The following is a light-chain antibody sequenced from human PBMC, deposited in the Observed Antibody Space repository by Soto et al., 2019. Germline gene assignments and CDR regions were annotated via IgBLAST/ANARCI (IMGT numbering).Light chain of an antibody. Sequence: QSALTQPASVSGSPGQSITISCTGTSSDVGSFNLVSWYQQHPDKAPKLMIYEVNKRPSGVSNRFSGSKSGNTASLTISGLQAEDEADYYCCSYAGTSTLVFGGGTKVTVL. V-gene: IGLV2-23*02. CDR2: EVN. J-gene: IGLJ3*02. CDR3: CSYAGTSTLV. CDR1: SSDVGSFNL.